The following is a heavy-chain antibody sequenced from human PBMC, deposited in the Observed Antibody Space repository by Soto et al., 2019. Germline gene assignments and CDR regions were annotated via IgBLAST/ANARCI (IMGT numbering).Heavy chain of an antibody. V-gene: IGHV3-30*18. J-gene: IGHJ4*02. CDR2: ISYDGSNK. CDR3: AKDRLLLRYFDY. Sequence: PGGSLRLSCAASGFTFSSYGMHWVRKAPGKGLEWVAVISYDGSNKYYADSVKGRFTISRDNSKNTLYLQMNSLRAEDTAVYYCAKDRLLLRYFDYWGQGTLVTVSS. CDR1: GFTFSSYG. D-gene: IGHD2-15*01.